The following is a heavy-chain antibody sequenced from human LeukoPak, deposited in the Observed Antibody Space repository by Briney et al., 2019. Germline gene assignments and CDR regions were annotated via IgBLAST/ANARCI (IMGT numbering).Heavy chain of an antibody. CDR2: IPFDGNNK. Sequence: GGSLRLSCAGSGFTFSSYGMHWVRLAPGKGLEWVAFIPFDGNNKSYTDSLKGRFTISRDNSKNTLYLQMNSLGADDTAIYYCAKGSPRTMESWGQGTLVTVSS. D-gene: IGHD4/OR15-4a*01. V-gene: IGHV3-30*02. CDR3: AKGSPRTMES. CDR1: GFTFSSYG. J-gene: IGHJ4*02.